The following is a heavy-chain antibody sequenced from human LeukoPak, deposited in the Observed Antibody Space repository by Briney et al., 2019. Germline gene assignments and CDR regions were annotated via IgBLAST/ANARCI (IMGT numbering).Heavy chain of an antibody. J-gene: IGHJ6*03. CDR2: IIPIFGTA. CDR1: GGTFSNSD. V-gene: IGHV1-69*13. D-gene: IGHD3-22*01. CDR3: ARDFRDSSGYYSTSIGSSTSYYYYYYMDV. Sequence: GASVKVSCKASGGTFSNSDISWVRQAPGQGLEWMGGIIPIFGTANYAQKFQGRVTITADESTSTAYMELSSLRSEDTAMYYCARDFRDSSGYYSTSIGSSTSYYYYYYMDVWGKGTTDTISS.